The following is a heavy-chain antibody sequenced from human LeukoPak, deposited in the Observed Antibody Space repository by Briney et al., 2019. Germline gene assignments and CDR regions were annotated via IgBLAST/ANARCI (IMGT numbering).Heavy chain of an antibody. D-gene: IGHD6-19*01. V-gene: IGHV3-9*01. CDR2: ISWNSGSI. CDR1: GFTFDNYA. CDR3: AKVYYSSGWYRFDY. Sequence: GGSLRLSCAASGFTFDNYAMHWVRQAPGKGLEWVSGISWNSGSIGYADSVKGRFTISRDNAKNSLYLQMNSLRAEDTALYYCAKVYYSSGWYRFDYWGQGTLVTVSS. J-gene: IGHJ4*02.